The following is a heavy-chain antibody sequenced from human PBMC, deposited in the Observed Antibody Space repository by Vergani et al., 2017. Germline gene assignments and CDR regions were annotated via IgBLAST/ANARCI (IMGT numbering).Heavy chain of an antibody. V-gene: IGHV3-23*01. J-gene: IGHJ4*02. D-gene: IGHD6-13*01. CDR1: GFTFSSYA. Sequence: EVQLLESGGGLVQSGGSLRLSCAASGFTFSSYAMSWVRQAPGKGLEWVSVISGSGGSTYYADSVKGRFTISRDNSKNTLYLQMNSLRAEDTAVYYCASTIDSSWYEYWGQGTLITVSS. CDR2: ISGSGGST. CDR3: ASTIDSSWYEY.